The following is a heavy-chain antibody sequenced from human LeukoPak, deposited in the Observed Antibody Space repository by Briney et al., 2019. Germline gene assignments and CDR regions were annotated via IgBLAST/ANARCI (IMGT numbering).Heavy chain of an antibody. D-gene: IGHD3-16*02. CDR3: ARVLYDYVWGSYRYDSWFDP. CDR1: GFTFSSYS. J-gene: IGHJ5*02. CDR2: ISSSSSYI. Sequence: KTGGSLRLSCAASGFTFSSYSMNWVRQAPGKGLEWVSSISSSSSYIYYADSVKGRFTISRDNAKNSLYLQMNSLRAEDTAVYYCARVLYDYVWGSYRYDSWFDPWGQGTLVTVSS. V-gene: IGHV3-21*01.